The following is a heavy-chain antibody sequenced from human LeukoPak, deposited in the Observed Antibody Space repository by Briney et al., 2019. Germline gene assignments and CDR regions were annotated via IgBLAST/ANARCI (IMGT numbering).Heavy chain of an antibody. V-gene: IGHV4-30-4*08. CDR3: ASLGARVFSCDY. CDR2: IYYSGST. CDR1: GGSISSGDYY. D-gene: IGHD1-26*01. J-gene: IGHJ4*02. Sequence: SQTLSLTCTVSGGSISSGDYYWSWIRQPPGKGLEWIGYIYYSGSTYYNPSPKSRVTISVDTSKNQFSLKLSSVTAADTAVYYCASLGARVFSCDYWGQGTLVTVSS.